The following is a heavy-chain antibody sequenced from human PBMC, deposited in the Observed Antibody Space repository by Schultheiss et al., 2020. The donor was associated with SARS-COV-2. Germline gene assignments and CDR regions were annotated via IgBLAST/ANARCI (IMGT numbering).Heavy chain of an antibody. J-gene: IGHJ4*02. Sequence: SETLSLTCTVSGGSISSGGYYWSWIRQPAGKGLEWIGRIYTSGSTNYNPSLKSRVTMSVDTSKNQFSLKLSSVTAADTAVYYCARGAPGYIDYWGQGTLVTVSS. V-gene: IGHV4-61*02. CDR2: IYTSGST. CDR3: ARGAPGYIDY. CDR1: GGSISSGGYY.